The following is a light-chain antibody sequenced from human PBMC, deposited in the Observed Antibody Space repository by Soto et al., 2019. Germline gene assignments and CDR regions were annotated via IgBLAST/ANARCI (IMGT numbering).Light chain of an antibody. Sequence: DIPMTQSPSTLSASVGDRVTITCRASQSISSWLAWYQQKPGKAPKLLIYDASSLESGVPSRFSGSGSGTEFPLTISRLQPDDFATYYCQQYNSYPFTFGPGTKVDIK. V-gene: IGKV1-5*01. J-gene: IGKJ3*01. CDR2: DAS. CDR1: QSISSW. CDR3: QQYNSYPFT.